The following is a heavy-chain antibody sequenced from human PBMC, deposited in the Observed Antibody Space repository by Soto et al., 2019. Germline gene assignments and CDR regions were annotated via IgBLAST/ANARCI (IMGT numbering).Heavy chain of an antibody. J-gene: IGHJ4*02. CDR3: AKRMTGVPHFRAF. CDR1: GFTFSSYS. Sequence: GSLRLSCAASGFTFSSYSMSWVRQAPGKGLEWVSAISSGGGSTYYADSVKGRFTISRDNSKNTLYLQMNSLGAEDTAMYYFAKRMTGVPHFRAFWGQGTLVTVSA. V-gene: IGHV3-23*01. D-gene: IGHD3-9*01. CDR2: ISSGGGST.